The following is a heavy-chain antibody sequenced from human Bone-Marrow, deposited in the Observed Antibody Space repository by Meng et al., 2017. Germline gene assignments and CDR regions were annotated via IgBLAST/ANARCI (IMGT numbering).Heavy chain of an antibody. CDR2: IIPIFGTA. D-gene: IGHD5-18*01. V-gene: IGHV1-69*13. Sequence: SVKVSCKASGGTFSSYAISWVRQAPGQGLEWMGGIIPIFGTANYAQKFQGRVTITADESTSTAYMELSSLRSEDTAVYYCARSTMGYSYGYYYYYGMDVLGQGTMVTVSS. J-gene: IGHJ6*02. CDR3: ARSTMGYSYGYYYYYGMDV. CDR1: GGTFSSYA.